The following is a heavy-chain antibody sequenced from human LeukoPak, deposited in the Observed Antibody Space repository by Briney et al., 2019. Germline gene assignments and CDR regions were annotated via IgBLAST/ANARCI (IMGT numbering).Heavy chain of an antibody. D-gene: IGHD6-19*01. CDR3: AGRRSSGWYAY. J-gene: IGHJ4*02. Sequence: GGSLRLSCATSGFTVSSNYMSWVRQAPGKGLEWVSVIYDSGTAYYADSVKGRFLIFRDTSKNTVDLQMNSLRVEDTAVYYCAGRRSSGWYAYWGQGTLVSVSS. CDR2: IYDSGTA. V-gene: IGHV3-53*01. CDR1: GFTVSSNY.